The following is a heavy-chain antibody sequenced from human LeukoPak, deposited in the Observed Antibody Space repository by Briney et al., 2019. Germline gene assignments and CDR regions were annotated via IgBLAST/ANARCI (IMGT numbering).Heavy chain of an antibody. D-gene: IGHD5-12*01. J-gene: IGHJ4*02. V-gene: IGHV4-39*07. CDR2: IYYSGST. CDR3: ARDSYSGYDPFDY. Sequence: PSETLSLTCSVSGGSISSSSYYWGWIRQPPGKGLEWIGSIYYSGSTYYNPSLKSRLTISVDTSKNQFSLKLSSVTAADTAVYYCARDSYSGYDPFDYWGQGTLVTVSS. CDR1: GGSISSSSYY.